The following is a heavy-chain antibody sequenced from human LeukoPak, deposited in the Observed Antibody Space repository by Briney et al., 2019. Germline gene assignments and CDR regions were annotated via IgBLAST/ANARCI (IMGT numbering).Heavy chain of an antibody. CDR3: ARVSDKYYYGSGSVVHPNDY. J-gene: IGHJ4*02. CDR1: GYSISSGYY. CDR2: IYHSGST. Sequence: PSETLSLTCTVSGYSISSGYYWGWIRQPPGKGLEWIGSIYHSGSTYYNPSLKSRVTISVDTSKNQFSLKLTSVTAADTAVYYCARVSDKYYYGSGSVVHPNDYWGQGTLVTVSS. V-gene: IGHV4-38-2*02. D-gene: IGHD3-10*01.